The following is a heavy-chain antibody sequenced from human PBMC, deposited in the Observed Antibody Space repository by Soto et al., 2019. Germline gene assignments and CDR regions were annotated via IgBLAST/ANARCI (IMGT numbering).Heavy chain of an antibody. V-gene: IGHV4-39*01. CDR1: GGSIISSSYY. Sequence: SETLSLTCTVSGGSIISSSYYWGWIRQPPGKGLEWIGSIYYSGSTYYNPSLKSRVTISVDMSKNQFSLKLSSVTAADTAVYYCARQSPTVDAFDIWGQGTMVTVSS. CDR3: ARQSPTVDAFDI. CDR2: IYYSGST. J-gene: IGHJ3*02.